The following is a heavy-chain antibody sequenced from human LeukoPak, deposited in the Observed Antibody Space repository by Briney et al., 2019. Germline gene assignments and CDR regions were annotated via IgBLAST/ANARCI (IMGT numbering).Heavy chain of an antibody. CDR1: GGSISSSSYY. D-gene: IGHD3-22*01. V-gene: IGHV4-39*01. CDR3: ARQTDYYDSSGVDY. CDR2: IYYSGSI. Sequence: SETLSLTCTVSGGSISSSSYYWGWIRQPPGKGLEWIGSIYYSGSIYYNPSLKSRVTISVDTSKNQFSLKLSSVTAADTAVYYCARQTDYYDSSGVDYWGQGTLVTVSS. J-gene: IGHJ4*02.